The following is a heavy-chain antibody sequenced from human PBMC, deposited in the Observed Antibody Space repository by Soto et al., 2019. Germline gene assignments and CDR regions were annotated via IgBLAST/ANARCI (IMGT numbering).Heavy chain of an antibody. D-gene: IGHD5-18*01. Sequence: QVQLVESGGGVVQPGRSLRLSCAASGFTFSNYAMHWVRQAPGKGLEWVALMSYDGSEIYYADSVKGRFTISRDNPKNTLYLQMNSLKAEDTAVYFCARESTPSTLYSYGPFDYWGQGTLVTVSS. CDR3: ARESTPSTLYSYGPFDY. CDR2: MSYDGSEI. CDR1: GFTFSNYA. J-gene: IGHJ4*02. V-gene: IGHV3-30-3*01.